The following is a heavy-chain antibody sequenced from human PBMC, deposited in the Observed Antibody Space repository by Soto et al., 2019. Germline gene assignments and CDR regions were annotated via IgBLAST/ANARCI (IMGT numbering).Heavy chain of an antibody. V-gene: IGHV5-10-1*01. J-gene: IGHJ6*02. Sequence: PGESLKISCKGSGYSFTSYWISRVRQMPGKGLEWMGRIDPSDSYTNYSPSFQGHVTISADKSISTAYLQWSSLKASDTAMYYCARLGGSSPPRGAETQRYYYYYYGMDVWGQGTTVTVSS. D-gene: IGHD2-2*01. CDR3: ARLGGSSPPRGAETQRYYYYYYGMDV. CDR2: IDPSDSYT. CDR1: GYSFTSYW.